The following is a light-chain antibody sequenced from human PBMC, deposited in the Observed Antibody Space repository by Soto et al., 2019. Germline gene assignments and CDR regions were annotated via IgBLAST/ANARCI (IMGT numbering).Light chain of an antibody. J-gene: IGKJ4*01. CDR2: GAS. CDR1: QSVSSSY. CDR3: QQYDSSLVT. V-gene: IGKV3-20*01. Sequence: EIVLTQSPVTLSFSPVERATVNFRASQSVSSSYLAWYQQKPGQAPRLLIYGASSRATGIPDRFSGSGSGTDFTLTITRLEPEDFAVYYCQQYDSSLVTFGGGTKVDIK.